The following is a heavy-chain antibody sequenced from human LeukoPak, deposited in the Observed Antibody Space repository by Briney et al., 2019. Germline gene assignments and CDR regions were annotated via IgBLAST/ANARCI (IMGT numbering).Heavy chain of an antibody. Sequence: SQTLSLTCTVSGGSISSGSYYWSWIRQPAGKGLEWIGRISTSGSPNYNPSLKSRVTISVDTSKNQFSLKLSSVTAADTAVYYCACIAAAGIGGYYFDYWGQGTLVTVSS. CDR3: ACIAAAGIGGYYFDY. V-gene: IGHV4-61*02. CDR1: GGSISSGSYY. CDR2: ISTSGSP. D-gene: IGHD6-13*01. J-gene: IGHJ4*02.